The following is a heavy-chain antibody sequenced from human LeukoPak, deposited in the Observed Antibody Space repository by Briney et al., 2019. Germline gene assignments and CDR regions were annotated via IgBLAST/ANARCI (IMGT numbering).Heavy chain of an antibody. J-gene: IGHJ4*02. CDR1: GGAINNYY. Sequence: SETLSLTCTVSGGAINNYYWSWIRQPPGKGLEWIAYMYHSGSTNYNPSLKSRVTISVDTSKNQFSLKLSSVTAADTAVYYCARDGRGSYYHADYWGQGTLVTVSS. D-gene: IGHD1-26*01. CDR3: ARDGRGSYYHADY. CDR2: MYHSGST. V-gene: IGHV4-59*12.